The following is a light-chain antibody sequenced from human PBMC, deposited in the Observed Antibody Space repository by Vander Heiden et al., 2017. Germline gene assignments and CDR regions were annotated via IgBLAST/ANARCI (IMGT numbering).Light chain of an antibody. Sequence: VMTLSPAIVSVAPGERATLSCSASLNLGRNLVWYQQKPGQPPRLLILGAFTRANGIPARWSGSGSGTEVTPTTSSLQSEDFSVYYCYQQSHWPAGTFGQGTKVEIK. J-gene: IGKJ1*01. CDR2: GAF. CDR3: YQQSHWPAGT. V-gene: IGKV3-15*01. CDR1: LNLGRN.